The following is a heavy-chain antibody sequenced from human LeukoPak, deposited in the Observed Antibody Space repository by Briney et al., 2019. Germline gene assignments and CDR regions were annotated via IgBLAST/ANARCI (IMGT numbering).Heavy chain of an antibody. J-gene: IGHJ4*02. D-gene: IGHD6-19*01. CDR2: INTDGTVT. CDR1: GFTFSKYW. CDR3: ATKQWLAPPPDS. Sequence: GGSLRPSCAASGFTFSKYWMLWVRQAPGKGLESVSRINTDGTVTTHADSVKGRFTVSRDNADNTMFLQMNSVRDEDTAVYYCATKQWLAPPPDSWGQGTPVTVSS. V-gene: IGHV3-74*01.